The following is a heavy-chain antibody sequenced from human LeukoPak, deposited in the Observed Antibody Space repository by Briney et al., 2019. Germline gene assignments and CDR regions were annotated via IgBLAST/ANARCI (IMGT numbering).Heavy chain of an antibody. J-gene: IGHJ4*02. V-gene: IGHV4-34*01. CDR2: INHGGST. Sequence: SETLSLTCAVYGGSFRAFYWTWIRQPPGKGLEWVGEINHGGSTNYNPSLKSRVTMSIDTSKSQFSLNLNSVTAADTAVYYCARWSAAGHYFDYGGQGTLVTVSS. CDR3: ARWSAAGHYFDY. D-gene: IGHD2-2*01. CDR1: GGSFRAFY.